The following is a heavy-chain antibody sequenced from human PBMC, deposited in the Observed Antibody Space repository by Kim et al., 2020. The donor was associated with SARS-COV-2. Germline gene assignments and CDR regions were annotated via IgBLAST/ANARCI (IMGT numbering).Heavy chain of an antibody. V-gene: IGHV3-30*18. CDR3: AKDLGTYCSGGSCYRGTLDY. D-gene: IGHD2-15*01. CDR2: ISYDGSNK. CDR1: GFTFSSYG. J-gene: IGHJ4*02. Sequence: GGSLRLSCAASGFTFSSYGMHWVHQAPGKGLEWVAVISYDGSNKYYADSVKGRFTISRDNSKNTLYLQMNSLRAEDTAVYYCAKDLGTYCSGGSCYRGTLDYWGQGTLVTVSS.